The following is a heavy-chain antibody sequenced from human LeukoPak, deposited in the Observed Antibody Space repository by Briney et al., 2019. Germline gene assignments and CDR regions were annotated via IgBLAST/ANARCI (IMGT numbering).Heavy chain of an antibody. CDR1: GFSLSTRGVG. CDR3: AHTYTAMVYNWFDP. CDR2: IYWDDDK. V-gene: IGHV2-5*02. Sequence: SGPTLLNPTPTLTLTCTFSGFSLSTRGVGVGWIRQPPGKALEWLSLIYWDDDKRYSPSLKSRLTITKDTSKNQVVLTMTNMDPVDTATYYCAHTYTAMVYNWFDPWGQGTLVTVSS. J-gene: IGHJ5*02. D-gene: IGHD5-18*01.